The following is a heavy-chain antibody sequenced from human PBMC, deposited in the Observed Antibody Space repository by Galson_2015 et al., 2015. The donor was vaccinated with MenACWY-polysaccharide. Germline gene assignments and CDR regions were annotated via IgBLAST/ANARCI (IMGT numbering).Heavy chain of an antibody. J-gene: IGHJ5*02. CDR2: TYYRYNCTS. CDR1: ADSVSSNTAT. CDR3: VRGGAAASRLFGP. Sequence: CAISADSVSSNTATWYCIRQSPSSALEWLGRTYYRYNCTSDYALSVRGRITIHADTSKKQFSLQLNSVTLEDTAVYYCVRGGAAASRLFGPWGQGTLVTVSS. V-gene: IGHV6-1*01. D-gene: IGHD2-15*01.